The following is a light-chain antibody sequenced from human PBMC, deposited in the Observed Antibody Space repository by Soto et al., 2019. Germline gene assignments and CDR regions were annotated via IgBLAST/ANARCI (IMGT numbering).Light chain of an antibody. CDR1: SSNIEINA. Sequence: QSVLTQPPSASGTPGQRVTISCSGGSSNIEINAVSWYQQFPGTAPKLLIYFSDQRPSWVPARFSGSRSGTSASLAISGLQSEDEADYYCAAWDDNLNGEVFGGGTKVTVL. CDR2: FSD. V-gene: IGLV1-44*01. J-gene: IGLJ2*01. CDR3: AAWDDNLNGEV.